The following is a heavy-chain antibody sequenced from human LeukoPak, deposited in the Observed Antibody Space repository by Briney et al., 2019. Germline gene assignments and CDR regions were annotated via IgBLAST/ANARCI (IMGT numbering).Heavy chain of an antibody. CDR2: VYNTGSS. CDR3: ARLGKTYYFVSTGYYLHDYFDS. V-gene: IGHV4-59*08. D-gene: IGHD3-22*01. Sequence: SETLSLTCTVSGGSINSDYWSWIRQPPGKGLEGIGEVYNTGSSNYNPSLKSRVTISLDTSKNQFSLRLSSVTAADTAVYYCARLGKTYYFVSTGYYLHDYFDSWGQGARVTVSS. J-gene: IGHJ4*02. CDR1: GGSINSDY.